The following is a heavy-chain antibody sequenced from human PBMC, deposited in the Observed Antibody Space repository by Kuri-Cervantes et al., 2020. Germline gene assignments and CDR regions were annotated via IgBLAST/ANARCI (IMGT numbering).Heavy chain of an antibody. Sequence: SETLSLTCAVYGGSFSGYYWSWIRQPPGKGLEWIGRIYYSGSTYYNPSLKSRVTITVDTSKNQFSLKLSSVTAADTAVYYCARYMVRGVISFDYWGQGTLVTVSS. J-gene: IGHJ4*02. V-gene: IGHV4-34*01. CDR3: ARYMVRGVISFDY. CDR2: IYYSGST. D-gene: IGHD3-10*01. CDR1: GGSFSGYY.